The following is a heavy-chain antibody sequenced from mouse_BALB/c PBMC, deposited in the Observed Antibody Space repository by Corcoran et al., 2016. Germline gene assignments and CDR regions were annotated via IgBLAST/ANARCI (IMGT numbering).Heavy chain of an antibody. V-gene: IGHV1-7*01. CDR3: GRGGYYYAMDY. J-gene: IGHJ4*01. CDR1: GYIFSTFW. CDR2: INPNTGYT. Sequence: QVQLQQSGTELAKPGASVRMSCKASGYIFSTFWMHWVKQRPGQGLEWIGYINPNTGYTEYNQKFKDKATLTADKSSSTAYMQLSSLTSEDSAVYYCGRGGYYYAMDYWGQGTSVTVSS.